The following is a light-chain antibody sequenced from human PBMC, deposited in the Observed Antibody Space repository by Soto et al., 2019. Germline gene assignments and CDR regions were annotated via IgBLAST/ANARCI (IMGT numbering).Light chain of an antibody. CDR2: DAS. V-gene: IGKV3-11*01. Sequence: EIVLTQSPATLSLSPGERATLSCRASQSVNNYLAWYQQKPGQAPRLLIYDASSRATDIPARFSGSGSGTDFTLTISSLEPEDFAAYYCHQRSNWPLTFGGGTKVEIK. J-gene: IGKJ4*01. CDR1: QSVNNY. CDR3: HQRSNWPLT.